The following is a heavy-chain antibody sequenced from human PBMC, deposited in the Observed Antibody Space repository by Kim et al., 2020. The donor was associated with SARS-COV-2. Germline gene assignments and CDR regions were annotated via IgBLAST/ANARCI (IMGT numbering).Heavy chain of an antibody. CDR2: IYYSGST. D-gene: IGHD2-2*01. CDR3: ARSSRVVPAAMGPHGMDV. V-gene: IGHV4-31*03. CDR1: GGSISSGGYY. Sequence: SETLSLTCTVSGGSISSGGYYWSWIRQHPGKGLEWIGYIYYSGSTYYNPSLKSRVTISVDTSKNQFSLKLSSVTAADTAVYYCARSSRVVPAAMGPHGMDVWGQGTTVTVSS. J-gene: IGHJ6*02.